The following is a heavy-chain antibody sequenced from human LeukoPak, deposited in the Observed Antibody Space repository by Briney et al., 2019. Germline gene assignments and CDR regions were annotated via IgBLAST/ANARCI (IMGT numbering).Heavy chain of an antibody. CDR3: ARPYYYDSRIDP. CDR2: TYYSGST. D-gene: IGHD3-22*01. CDR1: GVSISSGDYY. V-gene: IGHV4-30-4*01. Sequence: PSQTLSLTCTVSGVSISSGDYYWSWLRQPPGKGLEWIGYTYYSGSTYYNPSLKSRSTISVNTSKNQFSLKLTSVTAADTAVYYCARPYYYDSRIDPWGQGTLVTVSS. J-gene: IGHJ5*02.